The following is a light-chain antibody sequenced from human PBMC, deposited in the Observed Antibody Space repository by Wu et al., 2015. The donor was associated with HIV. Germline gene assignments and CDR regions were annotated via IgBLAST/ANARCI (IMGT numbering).Light chain of an antibody. CDR3: QQSFSTPLYT. V-gene: IGKV1-39*01. J-gene: IGKJ2*01. Sequence: IQMTQSPSSLSASVGDRVTITCRASQTISSYLNWYQQRPGKAPELLIYAASSLQSGVPSRFSGSGSGTNFTLSISSLQREDFATYYCQQSFSTPLYTFGQGTKLGIK. CDR2: AAS. CDR1: QTISSY.